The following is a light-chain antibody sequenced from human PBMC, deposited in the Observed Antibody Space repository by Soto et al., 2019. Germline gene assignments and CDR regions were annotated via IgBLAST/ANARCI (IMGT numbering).Light chain of an antibody. Sequence: EIVLTQSPGTLSLSPGERATLSCRASQSVSRSYLSWYQQKPCQAPRLLIYGASSRATGIPDRFSGSGSVTDFALTISRLESEEFAVYYCQQYGSSPRFGEGTKVEIK. J-gene: IGKJ4*01. CDR2: GAS. CDR1: QSVSRSY. V-gene: IGKV3-20*01. CDR3: QQYGSSPR.